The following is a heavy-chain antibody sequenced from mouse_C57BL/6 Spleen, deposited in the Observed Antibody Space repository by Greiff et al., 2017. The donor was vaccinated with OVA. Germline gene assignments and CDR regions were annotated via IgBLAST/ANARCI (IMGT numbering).Heavy chain of an antibody. CDR1: GYTFTSYW. CDR2: INPSNGGP. J-gene: IGHJ4*01. D-gene: IGHD4-1*01. Sequence: QVQLQQPGTELVKPGASVKLSCKASGYTFTSYWMHWVKQRPGQGLEWIGNINPSNGGPNYNEKFKSKATLTVDKSSSTAYMQLSSLTSEDSAVYYCASPTKQGRGDYYAMDDWGQGTSVTVSS. V-gene: IGHV1-53*01. CDR3: ASPTKQGRGDYYAMDD.